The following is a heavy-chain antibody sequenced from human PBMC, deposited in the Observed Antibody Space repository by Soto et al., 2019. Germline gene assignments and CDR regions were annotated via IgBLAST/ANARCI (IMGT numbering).Heavy chain of an antibody. CDR1: GFTFSDYY. CDR3: ASYRYYYYGMDF. V-gene: IGHV3-11*06. Sequence: GGSLRLSCAASGFTFSDYYMSWIRQAPGKGLEWVSYISSSSSYTNYADSVKGRFTISRDNAKNSLYLQMNSLRAEDTAVYYCASYRYYYYGMDFWGQGTTVTVSS. D-gene: IGHD3-16*02. J-gene: IGHJ6*02. CDR2: ISSSSSYT.